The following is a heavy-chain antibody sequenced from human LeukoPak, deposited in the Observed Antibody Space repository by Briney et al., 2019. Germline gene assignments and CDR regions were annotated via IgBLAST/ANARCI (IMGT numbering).Heavy chain of an antibody. V-gene: IGHV3-23*01. CDR2: ISGSGGST. D-gene: IGHD3-10*01. Sequence: GGSLRPSCAASGFTFSSYAMSWVRQAPGKGLEWVSAISGSGGSTYYADSVKGRFTISRDNSKNTLYLQMNSLRAEDTAVYYCAKASMVRGPYYYGMDVWGQGTTVTVSS. CDR1: GFTFSSYA. J-gene: IGHJ6*02. CDR3: AKASMVRGPYYYGMDV.